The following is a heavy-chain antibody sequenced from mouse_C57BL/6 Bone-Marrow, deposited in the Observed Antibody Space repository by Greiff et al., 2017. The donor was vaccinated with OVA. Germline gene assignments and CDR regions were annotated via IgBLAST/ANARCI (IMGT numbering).Heavy chain of an antibody. D-gene: IGHD2-1*01. CDR2: IWRGGST. Sequence: VKLMESGPGLVQPSQSLSITCTVSGFSLTSYGVHWVRQSPGKGLEWLGVIWRGGSTDYNAAFMSRLSITKDNSKSQVFFKMNSLQADDTAIYYCAKTLYYGKGIYYAMDYWGQGTSVTVSS. CDR1: GFSLTSYG. CDR3: AKTLYYGKGIYYAMDY. J-gene: IGHJ4*01. V-gene: IGHV2-5*01.